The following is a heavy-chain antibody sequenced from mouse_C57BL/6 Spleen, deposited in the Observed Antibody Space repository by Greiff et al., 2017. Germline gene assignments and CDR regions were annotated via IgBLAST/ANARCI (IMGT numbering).Heavy chain of an antibody. Sequence: DVQLVESGGGLVKPGGSLKLSCAASGFTFSSYTMSWVRQTPEKRLEWVATISGGGGNTYYPDSVKGRFTIARDNAKNTLYLQMSSLRSEDTALYYCARGGGNPHYAMDYWGQGTSVTVSS. D-gene: IGHD2-1*01. CDR1: GFTFSSYT. V-gene: IGHV5-9*01. J-gene: IGHJ4*01. CDR2: ISGGGGNT. CDR3: ARGGGNPHYAMDY.